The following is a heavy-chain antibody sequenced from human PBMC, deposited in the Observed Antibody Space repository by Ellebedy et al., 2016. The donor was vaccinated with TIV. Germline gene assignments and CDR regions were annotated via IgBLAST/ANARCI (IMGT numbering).Heavy chain of an antibody. CDR2: ISGSGGST. V-gene: IGHV3-23*01. J-gene: IGHJ4*02. Sequence: GESLKISCAASGFTFSSYAMSWVRQAPGKGLEWVSAISGSGGSTYYADSVKGRFTISRDNAKNSLYLQMNSLRDEDTAVYYCARDLQRARNWGQGTLVTVSS. CDR3: ARDLQRARN. CDR1: GFTFSSYA.